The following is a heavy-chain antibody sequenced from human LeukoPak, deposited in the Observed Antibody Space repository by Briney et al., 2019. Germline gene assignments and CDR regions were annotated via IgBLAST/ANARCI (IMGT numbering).Heavy chain of an antibody. CDR2: IYYSGST. V-gene: IGHV4-39*01. CDR1: GGSISSSSYY. J-gene: IGHJ2*01. CDR3: ARLGDYYGSGSSWYFDL. D-gene: IGHD3-10*01. Sequence: SETLSLTCTVSGGSISSSSYYWGWIRQPPGRGLEWIGSIYYSGSTYYNPSLKSRVTISVDTSKNQFSLKLSSVTAADTAVYYCARLGDYYGSGSSWYFDLWGRGTLVTVSS.